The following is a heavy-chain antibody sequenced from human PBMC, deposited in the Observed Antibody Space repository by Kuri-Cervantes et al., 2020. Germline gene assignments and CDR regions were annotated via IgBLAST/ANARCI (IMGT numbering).Heavy chain of an antibody. J-gene: IGHJ4*02. CDR2: ISYDGSNK. CDR3: AKDKPVRATDY. CDR1: GFTFSSYG. D-gene: IGHD1-14*01. V-gene: IGHV3-30*18. Sequence: GESLKISCAASGFTFSSYGMHWVRQAPGKGLEWVAVISYDGSNKYYADSVKGRFTISRDNSKNTLYLQMNSLRAEDTAVYYCAKDKPVRATDYWGQGTLVTVSS.